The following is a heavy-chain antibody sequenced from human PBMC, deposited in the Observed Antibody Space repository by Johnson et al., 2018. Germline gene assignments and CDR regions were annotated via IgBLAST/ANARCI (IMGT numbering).Heavy chain of an antibody. Sequence: QVQLVQSGGGVVQPGRSLRLSCAASGFTFSIYGMHWVRQAPGKGLEWVAVISDDGTNKNYADSVKDRFIISRDNSKSKLYLQMNNLRVEDTAIYYCAKGSHFDYWGQGTLVTVSS. J-gene: IGHJ4*02. CDR1: GFTFSIYG. V-gene: IGHV3-30*18. CDR3: AKGSHFDY. CDR2: ISDDGTNK.